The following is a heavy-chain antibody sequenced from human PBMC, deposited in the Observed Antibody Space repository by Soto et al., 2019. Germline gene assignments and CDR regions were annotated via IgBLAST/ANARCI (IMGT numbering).Heavy chain of an antibody. J-gene: IGHJ5*02. CDR3: AKRSKRISSINYNWFDP. Sequence: QVQLQESGPGLVKPSGTLSLTCAVSGGSISSSNWWNWVRQPPGKGLEWIGEISHSGSTNSNPSLKSRVTISVDKSKNQFSLILVSVTAADTAIYYCAKRSKRISSINYNWFDPWGQGTLVTVSS. CDR1: GGSISSSNW. V-gene: IGHV4-4*02. D-gene: IGHD6-6*01. CDR2: ISHSGST.